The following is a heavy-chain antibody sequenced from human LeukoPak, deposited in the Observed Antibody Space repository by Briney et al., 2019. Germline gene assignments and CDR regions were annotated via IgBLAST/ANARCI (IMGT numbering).Heavy chain of an antibody. Sequence: SETLSLTCAVYGGSFSGYYWSWIRQPPGKGLEWIGYIYYSGSTNYNPSLKSRVTISVDTSKNQFSLKLSSVTAADTAVYYCARESRSAAFDIWGQGTMVTVSS. CDR3: ARESRSAAFDI. J-gene: IGHJ3*02. D-gene: IGHD2-2*01. CDR1: GGSFSGYY. CDR2: IYYSGST. V-gene: IGHV4-59*01.